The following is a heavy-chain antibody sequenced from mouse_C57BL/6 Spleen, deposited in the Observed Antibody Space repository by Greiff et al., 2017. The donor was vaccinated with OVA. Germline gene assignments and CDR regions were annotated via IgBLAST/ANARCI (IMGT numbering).Heavy chain of an antibody. V-gene: IGHV5-6*01. D-gene: IGHD4-1*01. J-gene: IGHJ2*01. CDR1: GFTFSSYG. CDR3: ARERTGTGYFDY. Sequence: EVQLVESGGDLVKPGGSLKLSCAASGFTFSSYGMSWVRQTPDKRLEWVATISSGGSYTSYPDSVKGRFTISRDNAKNTMYLQMSSLKSEDTAMYYCARERTGTGYFDYWGQGTTLTVSS. CDR2: ISSGGSYT.